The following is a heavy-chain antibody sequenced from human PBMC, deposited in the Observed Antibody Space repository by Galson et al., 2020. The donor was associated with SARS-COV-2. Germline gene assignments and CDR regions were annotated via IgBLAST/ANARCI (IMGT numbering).Heavy chain of an antibody. CDR3: ARQRLRGGSSRDAFDI. CDR2: IYPGDSDT. Sequence: GESLKISCKGSGYSFTSYWIGWVRQMPGKGLEWMGIIYPGDSDTRYSPSFQGQVTISADKSISTAYLQWSSLKASDTAMYYCARQRLRGGSSRDAFDIWCQGTMVTVSS. CDR1: GYSFTSYW. J-gene: IGHJ3*02. D-gene: IGHD1-26*01. V-gene: IGHV5-51*01.